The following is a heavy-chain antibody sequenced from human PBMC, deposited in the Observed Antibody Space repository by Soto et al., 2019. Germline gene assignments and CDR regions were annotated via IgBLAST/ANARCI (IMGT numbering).Heavy chain of an antibody. V-gene: IGHV4-31*02. D-gene: IGHD3-3*01. J-gene: IGHJ4*02. CDR1: GGSITSGGYS. Sequence: QVQLQESGPGLVKPSQTLSLTCSVSGGSITSGGYSWTWIRHQPGKALQWIGYVFDSGKTYYNPSLNGRLTISVDPAKNLFSLELSSVTAADTAVYFCARGSGYYRNFDSWGQGTLVSVSS. CDR2: VFDSGKT. CDR3: ARGSGYYRNFDS.